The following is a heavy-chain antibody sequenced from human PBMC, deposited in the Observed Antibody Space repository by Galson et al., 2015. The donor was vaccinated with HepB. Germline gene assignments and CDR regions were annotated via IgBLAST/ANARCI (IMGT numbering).Heavy chain of an antibody. D-gene: IGHD4-17*01. CDR3: ARDYGDYWDRFDY. CDR2: ISYDGSNK. CDR1: GFTFSSYA. Sequence: SLRLSCAASGFTFSSYAMHWVRQAPGKGLEWVAVISYDGSNKYYADSVKGRFTISRDNSKNTLYLQMNSLRAEDTAVYYCARDYGDYWDRFDYWGQGTLVTVSS. J-gene: IGHJ4*02. V-gene: IGHV3-30*04.